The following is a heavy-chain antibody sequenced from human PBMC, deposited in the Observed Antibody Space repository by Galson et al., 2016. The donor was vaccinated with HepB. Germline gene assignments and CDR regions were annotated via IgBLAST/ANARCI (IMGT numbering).Heavy chain of an antibody. CDR2: IRQDGSHK. D-gene: IGHD4-23*01. Sequence: SLRLSCAVSGFTFSDYWMSWVRQAPGKGLKWVANIRQDGSHKDYVKSVKGRFTTFGDNAKNLLFLDMKSLRVEDTAVYYCVRDSWGRGVTPMDYWGQGTLVTVSS. V-gene: IGHV3-7*03. CDR1: GFTFSDYW. J-gene: IGHJ4*02. CDR3: VRDSWGRGVTPMDY.